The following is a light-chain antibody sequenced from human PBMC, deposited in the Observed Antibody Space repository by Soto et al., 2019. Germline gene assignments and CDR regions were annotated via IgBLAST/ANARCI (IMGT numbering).Light chain of an antibody. Sequence: IQLTQSRSSLYASVGDRVTIPCQAGRGISSYLAWYQQKPGKAPKLLVYSASTLQSGVPSRFSGSGSGPDFTLTISSLQPEDFATYYCQQFNNYLITFGQGTRLEI. CDR1: RGISSY. CDR2: SAS. V-gene: IGKV1-9*01. CDR3: QQFNNYLIT. J-gene: IGKJ5*01.